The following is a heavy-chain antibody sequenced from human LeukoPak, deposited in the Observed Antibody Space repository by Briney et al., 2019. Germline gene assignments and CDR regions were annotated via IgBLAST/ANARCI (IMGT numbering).Heavy chain of an antibody. Sequence: GGSLRLSCAASGFTFSSYAMHWVRQAPGKGLEWVAVISYDGSNKYYADSVKGRFTISRDNSKNTLYLQMNSLRAEDTAVYYCAREGVRTVTTYMNYYYYYMDVWGKGTTVTVSS. J-gene: IGHJ6*03. CDR2: ISYDGSNK. CDR3: AREGVRTVTTYMNYYYYYMDV. D-gene: IGHD4-11*01. V-gene: IGHV3-30*01. CDR1: GFTFSSYA.